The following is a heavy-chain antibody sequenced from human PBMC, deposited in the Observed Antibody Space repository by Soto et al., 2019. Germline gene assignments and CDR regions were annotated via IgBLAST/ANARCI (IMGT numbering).Heavy chain of an antibody. J-gene: IGHJ6*02. Sequence: ASVKVSCKASGYTFTNFGISWVRQAPGQGLEWMGWISAYNGNTNYAQKLQGRVTMTTDTSTSTAYMELRSLRSDDTAVYYCARYRHCSGDSCNYYYIMDLWGQGTTVTVSS. CDR2: ISAYNGNT. CDR3: ARYRHCSGDSCNYYYIMDL. CDR1: GYTFTNFG. V-gene: IGHV1-18*01. D-gene: IGHD2-15*01.